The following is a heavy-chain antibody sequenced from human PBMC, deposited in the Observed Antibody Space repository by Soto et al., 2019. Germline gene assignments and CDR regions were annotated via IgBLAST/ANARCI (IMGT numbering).Heavy chain of an antibody. CDR3: AREGYAHFGDDGPFDLFYFDN. J-gene: IGHJ4*02. CDR2: IYHSGST. Sequence: QMQLQESGPGLVKPSQTLSLTCTVSGGSISSGGYFWNWLRHHPGKGLEWIGFIYHSGSTFYSPSLQSRVSISVDTSKNQFSLKLSSVTPADTAVYYCAREGYAHFGDDGPFDLFYFDNWGPGTLVTVSS. V-gene: IGHV4-31*03. D-gene: IGHD2-21*01. CDR1: GGSISSGGYF.